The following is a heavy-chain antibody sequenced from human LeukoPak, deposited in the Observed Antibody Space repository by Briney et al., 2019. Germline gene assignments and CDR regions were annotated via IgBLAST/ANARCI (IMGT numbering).Heavy chain of an antibody. CDR1: GFTFSSSS. Sequence: GGSLRLSCAASGFTFSSSSMSWVRQAPGKGLEWVSALTGSGGSTYYADSVKGRFTISRDNSRKTLFLQMNSLRAEDTAVYYCAKDLAPAAYWGQGTLVTVSS. J-gene: IGHJ4*02. D-gene: IGHD2-2*01. CDR2: LTGSGGST. V-gene: IGHV3-23*01. CDR3: AKDLAPAAY.